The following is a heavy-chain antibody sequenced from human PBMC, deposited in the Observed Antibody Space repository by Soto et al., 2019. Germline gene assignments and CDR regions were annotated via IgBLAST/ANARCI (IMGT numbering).Heavy chain of an antibody. CDR3: AREVRDTDVADFDY. Sequence: EVQLVESGGGLVQPGGSLRLSCAASGFTFSSYSMNWVRQAPGKGLEWLSYIRSSISTMHYADSVKGRFTISRDNAKNSLYLQINSLRDEDTAVYYCAREVRDTDVADFDYWGQGTLVTVSS. V-gene: IGHV3-48*02. J-gene: IGHJ4*02. CDR1: GFTFSSYS. CDR2: IRSSISTM. D-gene: IGHD5-18*01.